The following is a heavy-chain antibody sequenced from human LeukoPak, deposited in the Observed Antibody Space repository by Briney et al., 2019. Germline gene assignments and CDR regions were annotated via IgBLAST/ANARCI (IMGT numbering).Heavy chain of an antibody. CDR3: ARDGGVATKHFDY. Sequence: GGSLRLSCAASGFTVSNNYMSWVRQAPGKGLEWVSVIYSIGTTYYADSVKGRFTISRDNAKNTLYLQMNSLRAEDTAVYYCARDGGVATKHFDYWGQGTLVTVSS. J-gene: IGHJ4*02. CDR2: IYSIGTT. D-gene: IGHD5-12*01. V-gene: IGHV3-66*01. CDR1: GFTVSNNY.